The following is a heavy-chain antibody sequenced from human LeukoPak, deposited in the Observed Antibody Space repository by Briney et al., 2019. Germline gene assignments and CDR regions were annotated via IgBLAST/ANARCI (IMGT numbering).Heavy chain of an antibody. CDR1: GFTFSSYA. V-gene: IGHV3-23*01. CDR3: AAQLPYHFYYYGMDV. Sequence: QAGGSLRLSCAASGFTFSSYAMSWVRHAPGTGLEWVSAISGSGSNTYHADSVKGRFTISRDNSKNTLYLQMNSLGAEDTAVYYCAAQLPYHFYYYGMDVWGQGTTVPVS. J-gene: IGHJ6*02. CDR2: ISGSGSNT. D-gene: IGHD1-1*01.